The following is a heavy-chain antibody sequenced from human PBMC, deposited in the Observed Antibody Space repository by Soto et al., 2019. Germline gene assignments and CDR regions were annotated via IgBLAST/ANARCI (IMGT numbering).Heavy chain of an antibody. J-gene: IGHJ6*02. D-gene: IGHD2-8*01. V-gene: IGHV5-10-1*01. CDR3: ARKAGFILTECMDV. Sequence: PGESLKIACKGSGYSFTSYWISWVRQMPGKGLEWMGRIDPSDSYTNYSPSFQGHVTISADKSISTAYLQWSSLKASDTAMYYCARKAGFILTECMDVWGQGTTVTVSS. CDR2: IDPSDSYT. CDR1: GYSFTSYW.